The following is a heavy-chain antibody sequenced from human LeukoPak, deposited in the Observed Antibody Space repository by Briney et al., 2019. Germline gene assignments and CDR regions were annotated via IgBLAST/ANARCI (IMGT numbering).Heavy chain of an antibody. CDR3: AKPPIVFSGYRRGGNYFDY. J-gene: IGHJ4*02. Sequence: PGGSLRLSCAASGFTFSSYGMHWVRQAPGKGLEWVAVISYDGSNKYYADSVKGRFTISRDNSKNTLYLQMNSLRAEDTAVYYCAKPPIVFSGYRRGGNYFDYWGQGTLVTVSS. D-gene: IGHD5-12*01. V-gene: IGHV3-30*18. CDR2: ISYDGSNK. CDR1: GFTFSSYG.